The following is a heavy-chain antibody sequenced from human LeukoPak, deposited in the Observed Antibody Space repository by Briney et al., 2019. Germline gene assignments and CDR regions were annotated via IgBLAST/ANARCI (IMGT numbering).Heavy chain of an antibody. Sequence: PSETLSLTCAVYGVSFSGYYWRWIRQPPGKGLEWIGEINHSGSTNYNPSLKSRVTISVDTSKNQFSLKLSSVTAADTAVYYCARVGIVAYYYYGMDVWGQGTTVTVSS. CDR2: INHSGST. V-gene: IGHV4-34*01. J-gene: IGHJ6*02. CDR3: ARVGIVAYYYYGMDV. D-gene: IGHD5-12*01. CDR1: GVSFSGYY.